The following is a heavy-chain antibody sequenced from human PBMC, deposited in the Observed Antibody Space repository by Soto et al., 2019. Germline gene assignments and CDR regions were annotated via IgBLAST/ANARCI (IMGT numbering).Heavy chain of an antibody. V-gene: IGHV3-23*01. CDR3: AKDRNYPRDQFHY. CDR2: ISANGQGI. CDR1: GFTFSTYA. Sequence: ASGFTFSTYALSWVRQAPGKGLEWVSAISANGQGIYYADSVRGRFTISRDNSKNTIFLHMDSLRAEDTAVYYCAKDRNYPRDQFHYWGQGTLVTVSS. D-gene: IGHD1-7*01. J-gene: IGHJ4*02.